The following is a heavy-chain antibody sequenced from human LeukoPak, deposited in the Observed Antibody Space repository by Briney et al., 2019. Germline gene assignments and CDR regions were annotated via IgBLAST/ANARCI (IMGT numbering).Heavy chain of an antibody. V-gene: IGHV4-34*01. CDR3: ARGVVPAARPYYYYYYMDV. CDR2: INHSGST. Sequence: PSETLSLTCAVYGGSFSGYYWSWIRQPPGKGLEWIGEINHSGSTNYNPSLNSRVTISVDTSKNQFSLKLSSVTAADTAVYYCARGVVPAARPYYYYYYMDVWGKGTTVTVSS. CDR1: GGSFSGYY. J-gene: IGHJ6*03. D-gene: IGHD2-2*01.